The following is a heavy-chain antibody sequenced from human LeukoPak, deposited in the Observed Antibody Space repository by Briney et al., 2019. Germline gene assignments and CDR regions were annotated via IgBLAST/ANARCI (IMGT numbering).Heavy chain of an antibody. J-gene: IGHJ4*02. V-gene: IGHV3-23*01. CDR3: AKYGGHPLPHYFLDY. Sequence: GGSLRLSCAASGFTFSSYAMSWVRQAPGKVLEWVSLIIDDGRTTSYADSVKGRFTISRDNSKNTLFLQMNSLRAEDTAVYYCAKYGGHPLPHYFLDYWGQGTQVTVSS. CDR2: IIDDGRTT. D-gene: IGHD2/OR15-2a*01. CDR1: GFTFSSYA.